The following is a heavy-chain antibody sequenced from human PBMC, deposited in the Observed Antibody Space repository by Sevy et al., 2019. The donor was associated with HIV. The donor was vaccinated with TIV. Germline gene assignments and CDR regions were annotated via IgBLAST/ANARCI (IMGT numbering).Heavy chain of an antibody. CDR3: ARGASVAGRGGFDF. V-gene: IGHV3-21*01. CDR1: GFTFSAST. CDR2: ISSSGSYI. D-gene: IGHD6-19*01. Sequence: GGSLRLPCAASGFTFSASTINWVRQAPGKGLEWISSISSSGSYIHYADSVKGRFTISRDNAKSSLYLQLNGLRAEDTAVYYCARGASVAGRGGFDFWGQGTLVTVSS. J-gene: IGHJ4*02.